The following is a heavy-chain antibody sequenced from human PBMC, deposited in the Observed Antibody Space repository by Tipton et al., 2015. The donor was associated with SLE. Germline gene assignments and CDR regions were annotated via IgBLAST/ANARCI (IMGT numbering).Heavy chain of an antibody. D-gene: IGHD6-13*01. CDR1: GGSISSGSYY. CDR2: IYTSGST. Sequence: TLSLTCTVSGGSISSGSYYWSWIRQPAGKGLEWIGHIYTSGSTNYNPSLKSRVTISVDTSKNQFSLKLSSVTAADTAVYYCARDARAAASTFDYWGQGTLVTVSS. J-gene: IGHJ4*02. V-gene: IGHV4-61*09. CDR3: ARDARAAASTFDY.